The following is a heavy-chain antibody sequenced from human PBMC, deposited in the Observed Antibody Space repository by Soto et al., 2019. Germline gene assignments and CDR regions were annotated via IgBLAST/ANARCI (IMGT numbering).Heavy chain of an antibody. Sequence: GASVKVSCKASGGTFSSYAISWVRQAPGQGLEWMGGIIPIFGTANYAQKFQGRVTITADESTSTAYMELSSLRSEDTAVYYCAVEYSSSSAYYYYGMDVWGQGTTVTVSS. J-gene: IGHJ6*02. CDR1: GGTFSSYA. CDR2: IIPIFGTA. D-gene: IGHD6-6*01. CDR3: AVEYSSSSAYYYYGMDV. V-gene: IGHV1-69*13.